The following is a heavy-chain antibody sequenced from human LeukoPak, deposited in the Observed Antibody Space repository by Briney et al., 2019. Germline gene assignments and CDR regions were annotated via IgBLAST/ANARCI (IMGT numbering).Heavy chain of an antibody. CDR1: GYTFTSYG. V-gene: IGHV1-18*01. D-gene: IGHD3-10*01. CDR2: ISAYNGNT. CDR3: ATSLPNYYGSGSYYPPPYFDY. Sequence: GASVKVSCKASGYTFTSYGISGVRQAPGQGLEWMGWISAYNGNTNYAQKLQGRVTMTTDTSTSTAYMELRSLRSDDTAVYYCATSLPNYYGSGSYYPPPYFDYWGQGTLVTVSS. J-gene: IGHJ4*02.